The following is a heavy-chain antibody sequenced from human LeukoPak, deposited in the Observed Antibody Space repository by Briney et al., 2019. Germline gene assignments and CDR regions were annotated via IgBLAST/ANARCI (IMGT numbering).Heavy chain of an antibody. Sequence: GGSLRLSCAASGFTFSSYEMNWVRQAPGKGLEWISYISSSGSTRYYADSVKGRFTISRDNSKNTLYLQMNSLRAEDTAVYYCAKGDCSSTSCYTFDYWGQGTLVTVSS. CDR2: ISSSGSTR. J-gene: IGHJ4*02. CDR1: GFTFSSYE. V-gene: IGHV3-48*03. CDR3: AKGDCSSTSCYTFDY. D-gene: IGHD2-2*02.